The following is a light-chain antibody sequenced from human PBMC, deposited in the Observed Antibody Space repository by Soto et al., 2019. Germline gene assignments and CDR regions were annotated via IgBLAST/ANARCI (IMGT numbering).Light chain of an antibody. CDR2: AAS. V-gene: IGKV1-39*01. Sequence: ISIAQSPSSLSTSVGARVTISSLPSQSISSYLNWYQQKPGKAPKLLIYAASTLQSGVPSRFSGSGSGTDFTLTISCLQSEDFATYYCQQYYSYPCTFGQGTKVDIK. CDR1: QSISSY. CDR3: QQYYSYPCT. J-gene: IGKJ1*01.